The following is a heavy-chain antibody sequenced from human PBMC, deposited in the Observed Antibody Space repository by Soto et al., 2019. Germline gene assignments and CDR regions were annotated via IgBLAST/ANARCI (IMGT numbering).Heavy chain of an antibody. CDR1: GFTFSSYA. V-gene: IGHV3-30-3*01. J-gene: IGHJ3*02. CDR2: ISYDGSNK. D-gene: IGHD2-2*01. CDR3: ARQFIGVVPAAPGDAFDI. Sequence: GGSLRLSCAASGFTFSSYAMHWARQAPGKGLEWVAVISYDGSNKYYADSVKGRFTISRDNSKNTLYLQMNSLRAEDTAVYYCARQFIGVVPAAPGDAFDIWGQGTIVTV.